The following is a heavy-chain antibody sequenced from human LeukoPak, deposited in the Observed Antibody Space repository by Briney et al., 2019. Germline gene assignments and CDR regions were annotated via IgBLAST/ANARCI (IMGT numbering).Heavy chain of an antibody. V-gene: IGHV3-11*01. CDR3: ARRGNLSSHAFDI. D-gene: IGHD3-16*01. CDR1: GFSFSDSY. CDR2: IKSSDTST. J-gene: IGHJ3*02. Sequence: GGSLRLSCAASGFSFSDSYMSWIRQAPGQGLEWLSYIKSSDTSTFYADSVKGRFTVSRDNAKNSLYLQMNSLRAADTAVYYCARRGNLSSHAFDIWGQGTVVTVSS.